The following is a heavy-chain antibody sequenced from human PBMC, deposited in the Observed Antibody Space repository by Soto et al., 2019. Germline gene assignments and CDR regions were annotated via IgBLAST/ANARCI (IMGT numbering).Heavy chain of an antibody. Sequence: SETLSLTCTVSVGSISYTDYYWSWIRQPPGKGLEWIGYIYNSGSTYYNPSLKSRLSISVDMSKNQFSLKLRSVTAADTAVYYCAREERFLEKSWFDPWGQGTLVTVSS. V-gene: IGHV4-30-4*01. CDR2: IYNSGST. D-gene: IGHD3-3*01. J-gene: IGHJ5*02. CDR1: VGSISYTDYY. CDR3: AREERFLEKSWFDP.